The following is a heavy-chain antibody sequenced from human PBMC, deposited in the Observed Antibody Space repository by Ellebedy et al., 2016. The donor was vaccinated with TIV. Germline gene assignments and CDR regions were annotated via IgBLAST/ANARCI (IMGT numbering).Heavy chain of an antibody. J-gene: IGHJ4*02. CDR2: TYYRSKWYN. D-gene: IGHD4-17*01. Sequence: SQTLSLTXXISGDSVSSNSAAWNWIRQSPSRGLEWLGRTYYRSKWYNDYAVSVKSRITINPDTSKNQFSLQLNSVTPEDTAVYYCARDLVDYGDFSGIDYWGQGTLVTVSS. V-gene: IGHV6-1*01. CDR1: GDSVSSNSAA. CDR3: ARDLVDYGDFSGIDY.